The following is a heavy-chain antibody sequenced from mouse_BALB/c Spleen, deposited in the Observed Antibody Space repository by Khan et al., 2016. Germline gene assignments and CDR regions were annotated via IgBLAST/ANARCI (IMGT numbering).Heavy chain of an antibody. CDR3: PRSPGSGFAS. CDR1: GNTFTSYT. CDR2: INPSSGYT. V-gene: IGHV1-4*01. D-gene: IGHD4-1*01. Sequence: QVQLQQSGAELARPGASVKMSCKASGNTFTSYTMHWVKQRPGQGLEWIGYINPSSGYTNYNQKFKDKATLTADKSSSTAYMQMSSLTSEDSAGYYCPRSPGSGFASWGPGTTLPFSS. J-gene: IGHJ2*01.